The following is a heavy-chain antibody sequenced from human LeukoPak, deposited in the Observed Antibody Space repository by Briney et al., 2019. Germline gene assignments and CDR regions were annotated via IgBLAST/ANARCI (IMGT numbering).Heavy chain of an antibody. J-gene: IGHJ5*02. CDR2: IWYDGSNK. V-gene: IGHV3-33*01. D-gene: IGHD6-13*01. CDR1: GFTFSSYD. Sequence: GRSLRLSCAASGFTFSSYDMHWVRQAPGKGLEWVAVIWYDGSNKYYADSVKGRFTISRDNSKNTLYLQMNSLRAEDTAVYYCARDRGVAAAGKNCFDPWGQGTLVTVSS. CDR3: ARDRGVAAAGKNCFDP.